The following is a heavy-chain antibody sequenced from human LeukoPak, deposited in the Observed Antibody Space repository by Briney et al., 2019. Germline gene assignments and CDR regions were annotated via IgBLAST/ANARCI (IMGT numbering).Heavy chain of an antibody. CDR1: GFTFSSYW. CDR3: ARDREHSGSYLVLEQGFDY. J-gene: IGHJ4*02. V-gene: IGHV3-7*03. Sequence: GGSLRLSCAASGFTFSSYWMTWVRQAPGKGLEWVANIKQDGSEKYYVDSVKGRFTISRDNAKNSLYLQMNSLRAEDTAVYYCARDREHSGSYLVLEQGFDYWGQGTLVTVSS. D-gene: IGHD1-26*01. CDR2: IKQDGSEK.